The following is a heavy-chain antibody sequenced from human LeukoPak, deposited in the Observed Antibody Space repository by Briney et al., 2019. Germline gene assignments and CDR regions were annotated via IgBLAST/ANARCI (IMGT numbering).Heavy chain of an antibody. CDR1: GESFSGHY. V-gene: IGHV4-34*01. D-gene: IGHD3-16*02. J-gene: IGHJ5*02. Sequence: PSETLSLTCDVYGESFSGHYWSWIRQPPGKGLEWIGEISHSGSTNYNPSLKSRVTISVDTSKNQSSLKLSSVSAADTAVYYCARGGGDYQNWFDPWGQGTLVTVSS. CDR2: ISHSGST. CDR3: ARGGGDYQNWFDP.